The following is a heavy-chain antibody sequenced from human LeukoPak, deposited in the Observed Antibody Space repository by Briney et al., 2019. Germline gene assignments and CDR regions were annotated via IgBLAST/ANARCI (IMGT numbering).Heavy chain of an antibody. J-gene: IGHJ4*02. CDR2: IYWNDDK. CDR3: AHSPSHLLYGGTPFDY. Sequence: SGPTLVKPTQTLTLTCTFSGFSLSTSGVGVGWIRQPPGKALEWLALIYWNDDKRYSPSLKSRVTITKDTSKNQVVLTMTNMDPVDTATYYCAHSPSHLLYGGTPFDYWGQGTLVTVSS. V-gene: IGHV2-5*01. D-gene: IGHD4-23*01. CDR1: GFSLSTSGVG.